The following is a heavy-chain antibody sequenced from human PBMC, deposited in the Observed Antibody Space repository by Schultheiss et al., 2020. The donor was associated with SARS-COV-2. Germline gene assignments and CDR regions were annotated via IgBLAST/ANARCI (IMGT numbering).Heavy chain of an antibody. J-gene: IGHJ1*01. Sequence: GESLKISCAASGFNLRIYAMSWVRQAPGKGLEWVSSVGGSGAGAHYADSVKGRFTVTRDNSKNALILQMNSLRAEDTAVYYCARDGPWDGGKATPYFQHWGQGTLVTVSS. CDR2: VGGSGAGA. CDR1: GFNLRIYA. CDR3: ARDGPWDGGKATPYFQH. V-gene: IGHV3-23*01. D-gene: IGHD2-15*01.